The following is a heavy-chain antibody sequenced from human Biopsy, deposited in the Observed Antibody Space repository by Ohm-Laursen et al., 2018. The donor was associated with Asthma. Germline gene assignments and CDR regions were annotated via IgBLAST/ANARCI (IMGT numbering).Heavy chain of an antibody. CDR1: GFSLSNFA. V-gene: IGHV3-30*01. D-gene: IGHD1-1*01. CDR2: ISKDASTQ. Sequence: SLRLSCAASGFSLSNFAIHWVRQAPGKGLEWVGVISKDASTQDYADSVKGRFTMARDNSKNTLDLQVNSLREEDTAVYYCVRDGTDDAFDIWGQGTVVSVSS. CDR3: VRDGTDDAFDI. J-gene: IGHJ3*02.